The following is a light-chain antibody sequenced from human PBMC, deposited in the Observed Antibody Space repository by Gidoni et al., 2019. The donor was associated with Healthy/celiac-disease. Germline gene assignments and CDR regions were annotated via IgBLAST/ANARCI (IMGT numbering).Light chain of an antibody. V-gene: IGLV3-21*04. Sequence: SYVLTQPPSVSVAPGKTARITCGGNNIGSKRVHWYQKKPGQAPVLVIYYDSDRPSGIPERFSGSNSGNTATLTISRVEAGDEADYYCQVWDSSSDLVVFGGGTKLTVL. J-gene: IGLJ2*01. CDR2: YDS. CDR3: QVWDSSSDLVV. CDR1: NIGSKR.